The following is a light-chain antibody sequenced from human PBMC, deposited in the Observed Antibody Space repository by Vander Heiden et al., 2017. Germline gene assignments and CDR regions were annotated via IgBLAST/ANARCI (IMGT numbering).Light chain of an antibody. CDR2: YAS. CDR3: QQRSNWPPIT. V-gene: IGKV3-11*01. Sequence: EIVLTQSPATFSLSPGEKALLSCRASQSVSSYLSWYQQKPGQAPTLPIYYASNRATGIPARFSGSGSGTDFTLTISSLEPEDFAVYYCQQRSNWPPITFGQGTRLEIK. J-gene: IGKJ5*01. CDR1: QSVSSY.